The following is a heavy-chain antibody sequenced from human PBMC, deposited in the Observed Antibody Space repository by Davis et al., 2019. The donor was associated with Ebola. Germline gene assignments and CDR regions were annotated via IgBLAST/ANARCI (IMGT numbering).Heavy chain of an antibody. V-gene: IGHV1-69*02. D-gene: IGHD3-10*01. Sequence: SVKVSCKTSGGTFSSYTISWVRQAPGQGLEWMGRIIPILGIANYAQKFQGRVTITADKSTSTAYMELSSLRSEDTAVYYCARQLRVKDAFDIWGQGTMVTVSS. CDR3: ARQLRVKDAFDI. CDR1: GGTFSSYT. J-gene: IGHJ3*02. CDR2: IIPILGIA.